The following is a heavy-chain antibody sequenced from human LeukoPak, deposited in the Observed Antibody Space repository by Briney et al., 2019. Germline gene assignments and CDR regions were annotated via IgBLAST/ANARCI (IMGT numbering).Heavy chain of an antibody. D-gene: IGHD2/OR15-2a*01. CDR1: GFSFSSYS. J-gene: IGHJ4*02. CDR3: ARDYVYAFDY. CDR2: ISGDGNAK. Sequence: GGSLRLSCAASGFSFSSYSINWVRQAPGKGLEWVSYISGDGNAKHYTDSVKRRFTISRDNAKNALYLQMNSLRAEDTAVYFCARDYVYAFDYWGQGTLVTVSS. V-gene: IGHV3-48*01.